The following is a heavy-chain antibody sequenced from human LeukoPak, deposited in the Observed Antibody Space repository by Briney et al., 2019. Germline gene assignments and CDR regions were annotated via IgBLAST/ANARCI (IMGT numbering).Heavy chain of an antibody. V-gene: IGHV4-39*01. J-gene: IGHJ5*01. CDR1: GDSISSSSYY. Sequence: SETLSLTCTVSGDSISSSSYYWGWIRQPPGKGLEWIGSIYNSGSTYYNPPLKSRVTISVDTSKNQFSLKLSSVTAADTAVYYCARHRGPAGPDSWGQGTLVTVSS. CDR3: ARHRGPAGPDS. D-gene: IGHD3-10*01. CDR2: IYNSGST.